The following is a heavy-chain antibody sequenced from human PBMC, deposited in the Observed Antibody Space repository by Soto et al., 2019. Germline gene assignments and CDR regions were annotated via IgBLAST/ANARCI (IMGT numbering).Heavy chain of an antibody. CDR1: GGSVSSGDYF. CDR3: ARAKGYISGPKNFDS. Sequence: NPSETLSLTCTVSGGSVSSGDYFWSWIRQPPGKGLEWIGYIYDSGSSYYNPSLKSRVTMSVDTSKNQFSLKLRSVTAADTAMYYCARAKGYISGPKNFDSWGQGTLVTVSS. V-gene: IGHV4-30-4*01. D-gene: IGHD5-12*01. J-gene: IGHJ4*02. CDR2: IYDSGSS.